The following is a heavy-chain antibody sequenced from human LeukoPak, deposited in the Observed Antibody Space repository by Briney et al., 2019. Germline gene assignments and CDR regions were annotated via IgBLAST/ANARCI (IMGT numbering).Heavy chain of an antibody. J-gene: IGHJ5*02. CDR2: INHSGST. V-gene: IGHV4-34*01. D-gene: IGHD2-15*01. CDR1: GGSFSGYY. CDR3: ARGLWVACSGGSCYSGWFDP. Sequence: SSETLSLTCAVYGGSFSGYYWSWIRQPPGKGLEWIGEINHSGSTNYNPSLKSRVTISVDTSKNQFSLKLSSVTAADTAVYYCARGLWVACSGGSCYSGWFDPWGQGTLATVSS.